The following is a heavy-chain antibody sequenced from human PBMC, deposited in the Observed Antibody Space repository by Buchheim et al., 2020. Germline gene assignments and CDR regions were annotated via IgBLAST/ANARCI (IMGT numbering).Heavy chain of an antibody. CDR1: SDSFSGYY. D-gene: IGHD4-23*01. J-gene: IGHJ6*02. CDR2: IHYGGTT. CDR3: VRDNPALYGGHGHYYYGLDV. Sequence: QVQLQESGPGLVKPSETLSLTCTVSSDSFSGYYFTWIRQPAGKGLEWIGRIHYGGTTNYNPSLGSRLTLSVDTSKKQVSLNLGSVTAADTAVYHCVRDNPALYGGHGHYYYGLDVWGPGTT. V-gene: IGHV4-4*07.